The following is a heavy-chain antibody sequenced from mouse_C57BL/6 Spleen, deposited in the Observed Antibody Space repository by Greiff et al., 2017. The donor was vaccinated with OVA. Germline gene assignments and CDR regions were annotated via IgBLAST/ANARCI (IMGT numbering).Heavy chain of an antibody. CDR1: GYTFTSYW. CDR3: ARVGDYDDAAWFAY. D-gene: IGHD2-4*01. V-gene: IGHV1-59*01. CDR2: IDPSDSYT. Sequence: QVQLQQPGAELVRPGTSVKLSCKASGYTFTSYWMHWVKQRPGQGLEWIGVIDPSDSYTNYNQKFKGKATLTVDTSSSTAYMQLSSLTSEDSAVYYCARVGDYDDAAWFAYWGQGTLVTVSA. J-gene: IGHJ3*01.